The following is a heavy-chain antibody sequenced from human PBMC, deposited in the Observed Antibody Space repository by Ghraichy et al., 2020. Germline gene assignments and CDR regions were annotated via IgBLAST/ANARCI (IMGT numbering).Heavy chain of an antibody. CDR1: GFSVRNNQ. J-gene: IGHJ4*02. Sequence: LSLTCAASGFSVRNNQMSWVRQAPGKGLEWVSVVYSDGTTNHADSVKGRFTISRDNSKNTLYLQMNSLRAEDPAVFYCARGAYGSLDYWGQGTLVTVSS. D-gene: IGHD1-26*01. CDR2: VYSDGTT. V-gene: IGHV3-66*02. CDR3: ARGAYGSLDY.